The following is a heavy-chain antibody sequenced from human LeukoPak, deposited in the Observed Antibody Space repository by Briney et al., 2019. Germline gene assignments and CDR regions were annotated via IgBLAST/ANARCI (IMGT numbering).Heavy chain of an antibody. CDR1: GFTFRIFW. J-gene: IGHJ4*02. Sequence: GGSLRLSCAASGFTFRIFWMSWVRQAPGKGLEWVANIKQDGSETFYVDSVKGRFTISRDNAKDSLYLQMNSLRAEDTALYYCARGHSSAWYVDYFDYWGQATLVTVSS. V-gene: IGHV3-7*05. CDR2: IKQDGSET. D-gene: IGHD6-19*01. CDR3: ARGHSSAWYVDYFDY.